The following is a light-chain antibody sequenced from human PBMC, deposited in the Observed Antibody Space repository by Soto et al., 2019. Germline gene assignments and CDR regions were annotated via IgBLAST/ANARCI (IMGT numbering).Light chain of an antibody. Sequence: DIQMTQSPSSLSASVGDRVTITCRASQGIRNYLGWYQQKPGKAPKRLIYVASTLQSGVPSRFSGSGAGTEFTLTISSLQPEDSATYYCLQANSFPYTFGQGTKRELK. CDR3: LQANSFPYT. CDR2: VAS. V-gene: IGKV1-17*01. CDR1: QGIRNY. J-gene: IGKJ2*01.